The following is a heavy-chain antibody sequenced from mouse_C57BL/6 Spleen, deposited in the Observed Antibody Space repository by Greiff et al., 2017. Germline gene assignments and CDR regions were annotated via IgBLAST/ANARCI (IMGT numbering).Heavy chain of an antibody. V-gene: IGHV14-4*01. CDR2: IDPENGDT. Sequence: VQLQQSGAELVRPGASVKLSCTASGFNIKDDYMHWVKQRPEQGLEWIGWIDPENGDTEYASKFQGKATITADTSSNTAYLQLSSLTSEDTAVYYCTTGYYGSSSFYAMDYWGQGTSFTVSS. J-gene: IGHJ4*01. D-gene: IGHD1-1*01. CDR1: GFNIKDDY. CDR3: TTGYYGSSSFYAMDY.